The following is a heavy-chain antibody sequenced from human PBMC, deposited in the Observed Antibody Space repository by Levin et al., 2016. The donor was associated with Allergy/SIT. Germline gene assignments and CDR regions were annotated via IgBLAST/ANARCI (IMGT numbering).Heavy chain of an antibody. V-gene: IGHV3-7*01. CDR1: GFTFSTSW. CDR2: IKQDGSEK. Sequence: GGSLRLSCAASGFTFSTSWMNWVRQAPGKGLEWVANIKQDGSEKKYVDSVKGRFTISRDNAKNSLYLQINSLRVDDTAVYYCSRGYYIDLWGQGTLVTVSS. J-gene: IGHJ4*02. D-gene: IGHD1-26*01. CDR3: SRGYYIDL.